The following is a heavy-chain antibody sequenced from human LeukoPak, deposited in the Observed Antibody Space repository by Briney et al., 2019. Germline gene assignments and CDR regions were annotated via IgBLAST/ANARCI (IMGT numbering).Heavy chain of an antibody. D-gene: IGHD3-22*01. CDR3: ARYYYDSSGYTIPLPYYYYGMDV. Sequence: RASLKVSCKASGYSFTSYYMHWVRQAPGQGLEWIGIINPSGGSTSYAQKFQGRVTMTRDTSTSTVYMELSSLRSEDTAVYYCARYYYDSSGYTIPLPYYYYGMDVWGQGTTVTVSS. V-gene: IGHV1-46*01. J-gene: IGHJ6*02. CDR2: INPSGGST. CDR1: GYSFTSYY.